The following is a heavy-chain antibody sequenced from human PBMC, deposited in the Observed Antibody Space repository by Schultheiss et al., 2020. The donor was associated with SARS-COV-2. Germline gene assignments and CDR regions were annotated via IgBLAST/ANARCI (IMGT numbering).Heavy chain of an antibody. CDR2: IKSKTDGGTT. CDR3: ARAEYSYGPVGFDY. CDR1: GFTFSNSA. D-gene: IGHD5-18*01. V-gene: IGHV3-15*07. J-gene: IGHJ4*02. Sequence: GGSLRLSCAASGFTFSNSAMNWVRQGPGKGLEWVGRIKSKTDGGTTDYAAPVKGRFTISRDDSKNTLYLQMNSLRAEDTAVYYCARAEYSYGPVGFDYWGQGTLVTVSS.